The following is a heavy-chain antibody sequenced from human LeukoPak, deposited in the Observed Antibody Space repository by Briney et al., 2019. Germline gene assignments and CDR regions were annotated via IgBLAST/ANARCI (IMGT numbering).Heavy chain of an antibody. D-gene: IGHD2-2*01. J-gene: IGHJ4*01. CDR2: INPNSGGK. CDR1: GYTFTDYH. CDR3: ARVPHCTSTSCYIPDY. Sequence: GASVKVSFKASGYTFTDYHMHWVRQAPGQGLEGMGWINPNSGGKNYAQKFQGRVTMTRDMSISTVYMELSRLRSDDTAVYYCARVPHCTSTSCYIPDYWGQGTLVTVSS. V-gene: IGHV1-2*02.